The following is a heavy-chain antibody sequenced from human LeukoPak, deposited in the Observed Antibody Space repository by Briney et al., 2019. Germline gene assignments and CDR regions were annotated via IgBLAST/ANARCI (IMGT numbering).Heavy chain of an antibody. J-gene: IGHJ4*02. Sequence: ASVNVSCKATGYTFTSAGISWVRQAPGQRLEWMGWISSNSDNTNYAQKLQGRVTMTTDTSTSTAYMELRSLRSDDTALYFCARDWGSIKVIADYWGQGTLVTVSS. CDR3: ARDWGSIKVIADY. V-gene: IGHV1-18*01. D-gene: IGHD7-27*01. CDR1: GYTFTSAG. CDR2: ISSNSDNT.